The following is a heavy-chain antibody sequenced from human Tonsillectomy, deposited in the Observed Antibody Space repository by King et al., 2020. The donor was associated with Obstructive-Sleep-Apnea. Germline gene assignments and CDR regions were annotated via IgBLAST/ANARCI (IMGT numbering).Heavy chain of an antibody. CDR1: GGSISSYY. Sequence: VQLQESGPGLVKPSETLSLTCTVSGGSISSYYWSWIRQPPGKGLEGIGYIYYSGSTNYNPSLTSRVTISVDTSKNQFSLKLSSVTAADTAVYYCAIHVTTIVRGVIIVYFDYSGQGTLVTVSS. V-gene: IGHV4-59*08. D-gene: IGHD3-10*01. J-gene: IGHJ4*02. CDR3: AIHVTTIVRGVIIVYFDY. CDR2: IYYSGST.